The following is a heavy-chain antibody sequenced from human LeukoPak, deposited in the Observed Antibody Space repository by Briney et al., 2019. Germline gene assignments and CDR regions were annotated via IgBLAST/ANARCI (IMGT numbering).Heavy chain of an antibody. CDR2: INLSGDGT. D-gene: IGHD1-14*01. CDR3: AKETPNTGWFDP. J-gene: IGHJ5*02. V-gene: IGHV1-46*01. Sequence: ASVKVSCKASGHTFTTYYVHLVRQAPGQGLEWMGVINLSGDGTNYPQRFQGRVTLTRDTSTSTVYMELTSLRSEDTAMYYCAKETPNTGWFDPWGQGTLVTVSS. CDR1: GHTFTTYY.